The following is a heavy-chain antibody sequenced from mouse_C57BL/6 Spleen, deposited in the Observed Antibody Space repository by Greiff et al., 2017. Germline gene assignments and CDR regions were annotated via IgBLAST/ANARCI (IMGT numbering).Heavy chain of an antibody. CDR1: GYTFTSYW. CDR2: IDPSDSET. V-gene: IGHV1-52*01. Sequence: QVQLQQPGAELVRPGSSVKLSCKASGYTFTSYWMHWVKQRPIQGLEWIGNIDPSDSETHYNQKFKDKATLSVDKSSSTAYMQISSLTSEDSAVYYCAKGDSSGYGWFAYWGQGTLVTVSA. CDR3: AKGDSSGYGWFAY. J-gene: IGHJ3*01. D-gene: IGHD3-2*02.